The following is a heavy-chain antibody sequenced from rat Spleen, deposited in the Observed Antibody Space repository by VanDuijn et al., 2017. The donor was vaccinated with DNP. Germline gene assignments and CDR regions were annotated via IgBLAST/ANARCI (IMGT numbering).Heavy chain of an antibody. D-gene: IGHD1-2*01. CDR1: GFTFSNYG. CDR3: ARGSSSIYWYFDF. Sequence: EVQLVESGGDLVQPGRSLKLSCAASGFTFSNYGMAWVRQAPTKGLEWVASISTGGGNTYYRDSVKGRFTISRDDAKNTLSLQMNSLRSEDTATYYCARGSSSIYWYFDFWGPGTMVTVSS. J-gene: IGHJ1*01. CDR2: ISTGGGNT. V-gene: IGHV5S13*01.